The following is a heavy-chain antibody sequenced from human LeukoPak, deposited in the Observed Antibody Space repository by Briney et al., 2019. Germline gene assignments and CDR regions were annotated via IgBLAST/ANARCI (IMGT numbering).Heavy chain of an antibody. V-gene: IGHV3-7*01. CDR1: GFTFSDSW. CDR3: ATYTNWVAAYV. CDR2: INNDGGVK. D-gene: IGHD3-16*01. Sequence: GGSLRLSCIASGFTFSDSWMSWVRQAPGKGLEWVADINNDGGVKDYVDSVKGRFTISRDNAKNSLYLQMDSLRAEDTAVYYCATYTNWVAAYVWGQGTTVSVSS. J-gene: IGHJ6*02.